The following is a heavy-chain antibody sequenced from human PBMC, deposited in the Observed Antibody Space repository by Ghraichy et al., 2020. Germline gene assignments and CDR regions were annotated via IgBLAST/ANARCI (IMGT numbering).Heavy chain of an antibody. J-gene: IGHJ6*02. CDR3: ARGVVATIRYYYYGMDV. V-gene: IGHV4-59*01. D-gene: IGHD5-12*01. Sequence: SETLSLTCTVSGGSISSYYWSWIRQPPGKGLEWIGYIYYSGSTNYNPSLKSRVTISVDTSKNQFSLKLSSVTAADTAVYYCARGVVATIRYYYYGMDVWGQGTTLTVSS. CDR1: GGSISSYY. CDR2: IYYSGST.